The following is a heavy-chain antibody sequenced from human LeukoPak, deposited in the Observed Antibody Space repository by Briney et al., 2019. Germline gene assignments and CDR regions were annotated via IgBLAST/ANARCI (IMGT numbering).Heavy chain of an antibody. CDR2: FKSKTDGGTA. D-gene: IGHD6-13*01. J-gene: IGHJ4*02. CDR1: GFTFSNAW. Sequence: KPLGSLRLSCAASGFTFSNAWMSWVRQAPGKGLEWVGHFKSKTDGGTAGYAAPVKGRCTISRDDSKNTLYLQMSGLKTEDTAVYYCTTEGLSGVAAAVAGYWGQGTLVTVSS. CDR3: TTEGLSGVAAAVAGY. V-gene: IGHV3-15*01.